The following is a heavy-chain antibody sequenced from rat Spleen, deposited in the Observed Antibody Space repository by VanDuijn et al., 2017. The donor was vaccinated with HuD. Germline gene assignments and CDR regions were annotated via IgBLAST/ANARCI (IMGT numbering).Heavy chain of an antibody. CDR3: ARVGPTEGIGDY. J-gene: IGHJ2*01. D-gene: IGHD1-11*01. CDR1: GFTFNNYW. V-gene: IGHV5-31*01. CDR2: ITNTGGST. Sequence: EVQLVESGGGLVQPGRSLKLSCVASGFTFNNYWMTWIRQAPGKGLEWVASITNTGGSTSYPDSVKGRFTISRDDVKSTLYLQMNSLRSEDTATYYCARVGPTEGIGDYWGQGVIVTVSS.